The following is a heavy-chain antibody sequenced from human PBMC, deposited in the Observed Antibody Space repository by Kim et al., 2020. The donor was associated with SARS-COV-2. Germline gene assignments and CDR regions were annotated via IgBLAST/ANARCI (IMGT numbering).Heavy chain of an antibody. Sequence: YADSVKGRFTISRDNAKNSLYLQMNSLRAEDAAVYYCASLSNYYYGMDVWGQGTTVTVSS. J-gene: IGHJ6*02. D-gene: IGHD3-16*02. V-gene: IGHV3-11*04. CDR3: ASLSNYYYGMDV.